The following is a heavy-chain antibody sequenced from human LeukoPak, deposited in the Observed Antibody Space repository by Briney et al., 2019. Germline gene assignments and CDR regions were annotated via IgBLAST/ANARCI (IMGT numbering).Heavy chain of an antibody. J-gene: IGHJ4*02. CDR3: ARRGDYYDSSGFDY. V-gene: IGHV3-74*01. Sequence: GGSLRLSCAASGFTFSSYSMHWVRQAPGKGLVWVSRINTDGSSTSYADSVEGRFTISRDNAKNTLYLQMNSLRAEDTAVYYCARRGDYYDSSGFDYWGQGTLVTVSS. CDR2: INTDGSST. D-gene: IGHD3-22*01. CDR1: GFTFSSYS.